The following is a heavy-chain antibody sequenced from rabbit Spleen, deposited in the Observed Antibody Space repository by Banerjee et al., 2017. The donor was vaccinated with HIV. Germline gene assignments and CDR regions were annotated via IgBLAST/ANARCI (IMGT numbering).Heavy chain of an antibody. Sequence: QSLEESGGDLVKPGASLTLTCTASGLSLSSGYYMCWVRQAPGKGPEWIACIYTGSSGFTYSATWAKGRFTCSKTSSTTVTLQMTSLTVADTATYFCARDSGTSFSSYGMDLWGQGTLVTVS. CDR3: ARDSGTSFSSYGMDL. CDR2: IYTGSSGFT. V-gene: IGHV1S40*01. CDR1: GLSLSSGYY. D-gene: IGHD8-1*01. J-gene: IGHJ3*01.